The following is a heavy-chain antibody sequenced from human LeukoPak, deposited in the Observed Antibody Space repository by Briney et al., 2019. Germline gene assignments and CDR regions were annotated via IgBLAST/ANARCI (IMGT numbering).Heavy chain of an antibody. CDR2: IYPGDSDT. Sequence: GESLKISCKGSGYSFTSYWIGWVRQMPGKGLEWMGIIYPGDSDTRYGPSFQGQVTISADKSISTAYLQWSSLKASDTAMYYCARYAPHSGYDDGLDYWGQGTLVTVSS. CDR3: ARYAPHSGYDDGLDY. D-gene: IGHD5-12*01. CDR1: GYSFTSYW. J-gene: IGHJ4*02. V-gene: IGHV5-51*01.